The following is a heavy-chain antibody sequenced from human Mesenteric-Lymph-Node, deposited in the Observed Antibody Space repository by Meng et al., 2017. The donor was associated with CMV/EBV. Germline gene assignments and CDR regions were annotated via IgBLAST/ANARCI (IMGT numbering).Heavy chain of an antibody. CDR3: ARDLSSNYQRIWFDP. CDR2: ISSSGNFI. CDR1: GFTFSTYS. V-gene: IGHV3-21*01. D-gene: IGHD1-7*01. Sequence: LSLTCATSGFTFSTYSLNWVRQAPGKGLEWVSSISSSGNFIYYSGSVKGRFTISRDNAKNSLYLQMNSLRAEDTAVYYCARDLSSNYQRIWFDPWGQGVLVTVSS. J-gene: IGHJ5*02.